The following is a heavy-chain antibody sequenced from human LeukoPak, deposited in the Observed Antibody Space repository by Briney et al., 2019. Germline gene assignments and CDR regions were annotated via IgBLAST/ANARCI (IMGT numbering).Heavy chain of an antibody. J-gene: IGHJ5*02. V-gene: IGHV1-8*01. CDR2: MNPNDGST. CDR3: VRDGEGVAISVNFWFDP. CDR1: GFAFTRYD. D-gene: IGHD3-10*01. Sequence: ASVKVSCKASGFAFTRYDINWGRQAPGQGFEWMGWMNPNDGSTGYAQNFQGRVTMTRDTSTSTAYMELRSLTPEDTATYYCVRDGEGVAISVNFWFDPWGQGTLVTVSS.